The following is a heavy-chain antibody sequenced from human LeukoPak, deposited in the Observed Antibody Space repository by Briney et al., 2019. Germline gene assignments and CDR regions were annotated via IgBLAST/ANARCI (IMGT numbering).Heavy chain of an antibody. CDR3: ARLLDYYDSSGYPDY. Sequence: NPGGSLRLSCAASGFTFSSYSMNWVRQAPGKGLEWVSSISSNSYYIYYADSVKGRSTISRDNAKNSLYLQINSLRVEDTALYYCARLLDYYDSSGYPDYWGQGTLVTVSS. CDR1: GFTFSSYS. J-gene: IGHJ4*02. CDR2: ISSNSYYI. D-gene: IGHD3-22*01. V-gene: IGHV3-21*01.